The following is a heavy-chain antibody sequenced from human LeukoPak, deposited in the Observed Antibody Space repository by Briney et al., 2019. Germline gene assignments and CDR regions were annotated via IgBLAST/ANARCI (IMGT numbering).Heavy chain of an antibody. Sequence: GGSLRLSCTASGFTFGDYVMSWFRQAPGKGLEWVGFIRSKAFGGTTEYAASVKGRFTFSRDDSESIAYLQMNSLKTEDTVIYYCTRGSDTVFGVARDGFDYWGQGTLVTVSS. CDR2: IRSKAFGGTT. D-gene: IGHD3-3*01. CDR1: GFTFGDYV. V-gene: IGHV3-49*03. J-gene: IGHJ4*02. CDR3: TRGSDTVFGVARDGFDY.